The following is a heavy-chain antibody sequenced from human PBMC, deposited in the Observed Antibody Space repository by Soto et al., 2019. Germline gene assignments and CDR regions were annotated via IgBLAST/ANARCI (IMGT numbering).Heavy chain of an antibody. Sequence: EVQLVPSGAEVKKPGESLRISCKGSGYSFNNYWITWVRQMPGKGLEWMGRIDPSDSYTSYSPSFQGHVTISADKSISTAFLQWSSLKASDTAMYYCARSPGTADFDYWGQGTLVTVSS. J-gene: IGHJ4*02. CDR3: ARSPGTADFDY. CDR2: IDPSDSYT. V-gene: IGHV5-10-1*01. D-gene: IGHD6-25*01. CDR1: GYSFNNYW.